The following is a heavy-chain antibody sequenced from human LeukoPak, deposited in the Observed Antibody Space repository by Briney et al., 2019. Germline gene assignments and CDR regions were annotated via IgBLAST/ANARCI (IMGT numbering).Heavy chain of an antibody. CDR2: IRYDGSNK. D-gene: IGHD2-15*01. CDR1: GFTFSSFG. V-gene: IGHV3-30*02. Sequence: GGCLRLSCAASGFTFSSFGMHWVRQAPGKGLEWVAFIRYDGSNKYYADSVKGRFTISRDNSKNTLYLQMNSLRAEDTAVYYCARGLAANDWFDPWGQGTLVTVSS. CDR3: ARGLAANDWFDP. J-gene: IGHJ5*02.